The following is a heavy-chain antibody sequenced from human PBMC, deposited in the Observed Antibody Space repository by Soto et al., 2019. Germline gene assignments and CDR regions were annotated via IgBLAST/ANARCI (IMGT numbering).Heavy chain of an antibody. CDR1: GFTFSSYS. J-gene: IGHJ4*02. Sequence: EVQLVESGGGLVKPGGSLRLSCAASGFTFSSYSMNWVRQAPGKGLEWVSSISSSSSYIYYADSVKGRFTISRDNAKNSLYLQMNSLRVEDMAVYYLSSNSVILTGPELDGLDDWGQGTLVTVSS. V-gene: IGHV3-21*01. CDR2: ISSSSSYI. CDR3: SSNSVILTGPELDGLDD. D-gene: IGHD3-9*01.